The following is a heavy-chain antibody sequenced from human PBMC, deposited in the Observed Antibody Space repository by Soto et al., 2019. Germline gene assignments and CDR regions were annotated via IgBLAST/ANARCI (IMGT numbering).Heavy chain of an antibody. Sequence: QLQLQESGSGLVKPSQTLSLTCAVSGGSISSGGYSWSWIRQPPGKGLEWIGYIYHSGSTYYNPSLKSRVTISVDTSKNQFSLKLSSVTAADTAVYYCARTFFPTISSSESMDWYFDLWGRGTLVTVSS. D-gene: IGHD6-6*01. CDR2: IYHSGST. J-gene: IGHJ2*01. CDR1: GGSISSGGYS. V-gene: IGHV4-30-2*05. CDR3: ARTFFPTISSSESMDWYFDL.